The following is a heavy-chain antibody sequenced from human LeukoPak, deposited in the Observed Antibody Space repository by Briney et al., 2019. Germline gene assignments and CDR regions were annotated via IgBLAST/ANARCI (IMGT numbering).Heavy chain of an antibody. CDR1: GYRFPIYW. CDR2: IFPYHSDI. D-gene: IGHD2-15*01. J-gene: IGHJ4*02. V-gene: IGHV5-51*01. Sequence: GESLKISFKGSGYRFPIYWIGWVRARPGKGVEWRGIIFPYHSDIIASPPFHGQVTISADKSITPAYLQWSSLKASDTAMYYCARLQRYCSGGNCYFFDYWGQGTLVTVSS. CDR3: ARLQRYCSGGNCYFFDY.